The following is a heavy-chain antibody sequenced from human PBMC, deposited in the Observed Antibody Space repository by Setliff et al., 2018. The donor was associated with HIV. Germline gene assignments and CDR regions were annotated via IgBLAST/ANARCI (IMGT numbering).Heavy chain of an antibody. CDR1: GGSISSSTYY. D-gene: IGHD5-18*01. Sequence: SETLSLTCTVSGGSISSSTYYWGWIRQPPGKGLEWIASIYQSGSTYSNPSLKSPVIISIDTSKNQFSLNLRSVTAADTAVYYCTILRGYRYGYFFDYWGQGMLVTVSS. V-gene: IGHV4-39*07. J-gene: IGHJ4*02. CDR2: IYQSGST. CDR3: TILRGYRYGYFFDY.